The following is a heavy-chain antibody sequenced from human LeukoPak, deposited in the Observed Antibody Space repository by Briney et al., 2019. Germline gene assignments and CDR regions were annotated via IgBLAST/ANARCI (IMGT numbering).Heavy chain of an antibody. D-gene: IGHD3-3*01. V-gene: IGHV4-34*01. CDR1: GGSFSGYY. Sequence: PSETLSLTCAVYGGSFSGYYWSWLRQPPGKGLEWIGEINHSGSTNYNPSLKSRVTISVDTSKNQFSLKLSSVTAADTAVYYCARVGNQRFLEWPGFDYWGQGTLVTVSS. J-gene: IGHJ4*02. CDR2: INHSGST. CDR3: ARVGNQRFLEWPGFDY.